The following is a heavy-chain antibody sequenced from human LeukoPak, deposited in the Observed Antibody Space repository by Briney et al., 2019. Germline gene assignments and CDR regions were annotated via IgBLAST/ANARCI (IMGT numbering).Heavy chain of an antibody. D-gene: IGHD3-3*01. V-gene: IGHV4-59*01. CDR2: IYYSGST. CDR3: ARGIMIFGVVSEYYFDY. CDR1: GGSISSYY. J-gene: IGHJ4*02. Sequence: SETLSLTCTVSGGSISSYYWSWIRQPPGKGLEWIGYIYYSGSTNYNPSLKSRVTISVDTSKNQFSLKLSSVTAADTAVYYCARGIMIFGVVSEYYFDYWGQGTLVTVSS.